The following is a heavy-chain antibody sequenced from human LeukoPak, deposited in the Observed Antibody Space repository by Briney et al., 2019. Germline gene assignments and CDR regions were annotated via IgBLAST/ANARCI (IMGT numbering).Heavy chain of an antibody. D-gene: IGHD3-10*01. CDR2: TNPDGSRV. CDR1: GATFSTFW. J-gene: IGHJ6*02. CDR3: ARDLVPQLLWFGEFLDGMDV. V-gene: IGHV3-74*01. Sequence: PGGSLRLSCAVSGATFSTFWMHWVRQVPGKGPAWVSRTNPDGSRVDYADSVKGRFTISRDNAKNTLYLQMNSLRAEDTAVYYCARDLVPQLLWFGEFLDGMDVWGQGTTVTVSS.